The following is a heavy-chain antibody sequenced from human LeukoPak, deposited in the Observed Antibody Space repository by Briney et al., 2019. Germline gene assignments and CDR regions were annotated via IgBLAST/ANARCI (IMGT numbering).Heavy chain of an antibody. V-gene: IGHV4-4*07. CDR3: ASVVYGGYNVYYFNF. J-gene: IGHJ4*02. D-gene: IGHD4-17*01. CDR2: IYSSGNT. CDR1: GDSISSYH. Sequence: SETLSLTCIVSGDSISSYHWTWIRQPPGKTLEWIGYIYSSGNTNYNPSLKSRVTMSLDTSRNQVSLKLTSVMAADTAMYFCASVVYGGYNVYYFNFWGQGTLVTVSS.